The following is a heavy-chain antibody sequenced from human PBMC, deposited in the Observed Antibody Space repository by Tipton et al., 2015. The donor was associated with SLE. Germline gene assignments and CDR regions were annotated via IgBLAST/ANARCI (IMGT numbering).Heavy chain of an antibody. J-gene: IGHJ2*01. V-gene: IGHV4-31*02. CDR1: GGSISSGGYY. CDR2: IYYSGST. CDR3: ARNRLPDLDFDL. D-gene: IGHD3-16*01. Sequence: LRLSCTVSGGSISSGGYYWSWIRQHPGKGLEWIGYIYYSGSTYYNPSLKSRVTISIDTSKNQFSLKLRSVTAADTAVYYCARNRLPDLDFDLWGRGTLVTVSS.